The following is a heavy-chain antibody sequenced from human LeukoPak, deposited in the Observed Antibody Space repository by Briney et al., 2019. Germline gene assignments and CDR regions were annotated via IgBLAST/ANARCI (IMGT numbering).Heavy chain of an antibody. V-gene: IGHV4-39*07. CDR2: IYYSGST. Sequence: SETLSLTCTVSGGSISSSSYYWGWIRQPPGKGLEWIGSIYYSGSTYYNPSLKSRVTISVDTSKNQFSLKLSSVTAADTAVYYCASLDSSGYSGHYWGQGTLVTVSS. J-gene: IGHJ4*02. CDR3: ASLDSSGYSGHY. D-gene: IGHD3-22*01. CDR1: GGSISSSSYY.